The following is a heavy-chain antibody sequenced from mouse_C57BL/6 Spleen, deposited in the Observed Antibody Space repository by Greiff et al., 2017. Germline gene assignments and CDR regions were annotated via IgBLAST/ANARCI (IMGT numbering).Heavy chain of an antibody. CDR2: INPNNGGT. CDR1: GYTFTDYN. CDR3: ARMGWLLLFDY. D-gene: IGHD2-3*01. V-gene: IGHV1-22*01. J-gene: IGHJ2*01. Sequence: EVKLQESGPELVKPGASVKMSCKASGYTFTDYNMHWVKQSHGKSLEWIGYINPNNGGTSYNQKFKGKATLTVNKSSSTAYMELRSLTSEDSAVYYCARMGWLLLFDYWGQGTTLTVSS.